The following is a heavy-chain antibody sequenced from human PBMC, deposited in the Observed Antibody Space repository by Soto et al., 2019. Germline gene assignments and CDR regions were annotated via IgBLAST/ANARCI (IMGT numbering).Heavy chain of an antibody. CDR2: IYSGGST. CDR1: GFTVSSNY. D-gene: IGHD5-18*01. Sequence: GGSLRLSCAASGFTVSSNYMSWVRQAPGKGLEWVSVIYSGGSTYYADSVKGRFTISRDNSKNTLYLQMNSLRAEDTAVYYCARDHDTAMVPYYWGQGTLVTVSS. CDR3: ARDHDTAMVPYY. V-gene: IGHV3-66*01. J-gene: IGHJ4*02.